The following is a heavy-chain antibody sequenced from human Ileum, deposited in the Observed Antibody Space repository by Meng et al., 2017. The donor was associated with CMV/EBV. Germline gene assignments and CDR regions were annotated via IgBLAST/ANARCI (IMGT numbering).Heavy chain of an antibody. CDR2: IHHDAGT. D-gene: IGHD1-26*01. Sequence: QLQLQEQGPGLVKPSGTLSLTCAVSGGSTSSTNWWYWVRQPPGKGLEWIGKIHHDAGTNYNPSLKSRVTISIDKYKNQFSLNLTSVTAADTAVYYCARDPYSGTYSVDYWGQGTLVTVSS. V-gene: IGHV4-4*02. CDR3: ARDPYSGTYSVDY. CDR1: GGSTSSTNW. J-gene: IGHJ4*02.